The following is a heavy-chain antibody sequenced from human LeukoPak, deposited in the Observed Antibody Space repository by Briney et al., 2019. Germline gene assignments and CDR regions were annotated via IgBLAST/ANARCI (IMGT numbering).Heavy chain of an antibody. Sequence: SETLSLTCTVSGGSINNYYWNWIRQPPGKGLVWVGYSYYSGSTNYNPSLKSRVTISVDTSKNQFSLNLSSVTAADTAVYYCARLGSVAMPFDYWGQGTLVTVSS. D-gene: IGHD2-2*01. CDR1: GGSINNYY. V-gene: IGHV4-59*08. J-gene: IGHJ4*02. CDR3: ARLGSVAMPFDY. CDR2: SYYSGST.